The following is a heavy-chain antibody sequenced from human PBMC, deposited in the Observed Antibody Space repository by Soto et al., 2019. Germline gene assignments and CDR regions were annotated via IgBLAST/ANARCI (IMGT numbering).Heavy chain of an antibody. D-gene: IGHD2-8*01. CDR2: IYSSGST. J-gene: IGHJ4*02. CDR3: ARNVYCTNGVCSKQFDY. CDR1: GGSISSGGYY. Sequence: SETLSLTCTVSGGSISSGGYYWSWIRQHPGKGLEWIGYIYSSGSTYYNPSLKSRVTISVDTSKNQFSLKLSSVTAADTAVYYCARNVYCTNGVCSKQFDYWGQGTLVTVSS. V-gene: IGHV4-31*03.